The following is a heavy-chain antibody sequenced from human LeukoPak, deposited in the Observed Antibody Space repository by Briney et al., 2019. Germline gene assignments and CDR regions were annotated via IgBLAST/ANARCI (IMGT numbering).Heavy chain of an antibody. CDR2: ISSSSSYI. CDR3: ARGDAGRRIDY. Sequence: GGSLRLSCAASGFTFSSYSMNWVRQAPGKGLEWVSSISSSSSYIYYADSVKGRFTISRDNAKSSLYLQMNSLRAEDTAVYYCARGDAGRRIDYWGQGTLVTVSS. V-gene: IGHV3-21*01. J-gene: IGHJ4*02. D-gene: IGHD5-24*01. CDR1: GFTFSSYS.